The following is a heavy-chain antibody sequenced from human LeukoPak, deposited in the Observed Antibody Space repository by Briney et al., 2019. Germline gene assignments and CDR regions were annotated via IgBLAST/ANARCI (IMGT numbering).Heavy chain of an antibody. CDR1: GYTFTSYG. V-gene: IGHV1-18*01. CDR3: ARETSSTWYGAGAFDI. CDR2: ISAYNGNT. Sequence: ASVKVSCKASGYTFTSYGISWVRQAPGQGLEWMGWISAYNGNTNYAQKLQGRVTMTTDTSTSTAYMELRSLRSDDTALYYCARETSSTWYGAGAFDIWGQGTMVTVSS. D-gene: IGHD6-13*01. J-gene: IGHJ3*02.